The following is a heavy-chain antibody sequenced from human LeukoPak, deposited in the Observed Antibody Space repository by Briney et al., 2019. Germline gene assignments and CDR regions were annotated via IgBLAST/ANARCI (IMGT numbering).Heavy chain of an antibody. CDR2: IYYSGST. Sequence: SETLSLTCTVSGGSISSSSYYWGWIRQPPGKGLEWIGSIYYSGSTYYNPSLKSRVTISVDTSKNQFSLKLSSVTAADTAVYYCASLTSSWFRLGFFDYWGQGTLVTVSS. V-gene: IGHV4-39*07. CDR1: GGSISSSSYY. CDR3: ASLTSSWFRLGFFDY. J-gene: IGHJ4*02. D-gene: IGHD6-13*01.